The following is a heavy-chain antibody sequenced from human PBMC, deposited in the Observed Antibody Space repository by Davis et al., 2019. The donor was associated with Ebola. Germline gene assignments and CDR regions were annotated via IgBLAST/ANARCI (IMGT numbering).Heavy chain of an antibody. CDR1: GFTFSSYC. CDR3: ARYITNKGGMDV. V-gene: IGHV3-33*01. J-gene: IGHJ6*02. D-gene: IGHD3-10*01. CDR2: IWYDGSNK. Sequence: PGGSLRLSCAASGFTFSSYCMHWVRQAPGKGLEWVAVIWYDGSNKYYADSVKGRFTLSRDNSKNTMYLQMNSLRAEDTAVYYCARYITNKGGMDVWGQGTTVTVSS.